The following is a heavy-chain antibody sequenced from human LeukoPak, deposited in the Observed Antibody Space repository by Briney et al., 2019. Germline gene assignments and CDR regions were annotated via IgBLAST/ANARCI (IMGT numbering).Heavy chain of an antibody. CDR3: YYDSSGYYHFDY. V-gene: IGHV3-30*02. CDR2: IRYDGSNK. Sequence: GGSLRLSCAASGFTFSSYGMYWVRQAPGKGQEWVAFIRYDGSNKYYADSVKGRFTISRDNSKNTLYLQMNSLRAEDTAVYYCYYDSSGYYHFDYWGQGTLVTVSS. CDR1: GFTFSSYG. D-gene: IGHD3-22*01. J-gene: IGHJ4*02.